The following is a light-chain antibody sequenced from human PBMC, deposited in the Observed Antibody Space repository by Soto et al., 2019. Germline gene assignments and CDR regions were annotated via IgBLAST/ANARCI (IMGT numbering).Light chain of an antibody. J-gene: IGKJ1*01. CDR1: QGISRY. CDR3: QQYETFSGT. V-gene: IGKV1-5*01. Sequence: IQITPAASSLPRVVGSGVTFTCVASQGISRYLAWYQQKPGEAPKVVIYDASALPRGVPSRFRGSGSGTKFPLTIASLPPDDFETSSCQQYETFSGTFGPGTKVDIK. CDR2: DAS.